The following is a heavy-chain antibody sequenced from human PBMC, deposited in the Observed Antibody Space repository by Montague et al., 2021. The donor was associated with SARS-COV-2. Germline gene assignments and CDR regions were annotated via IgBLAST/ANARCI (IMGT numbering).Heavy chain of an antibody. V-gene: IGHV4-4*02. CDR1: GDSIIRTDC. CDR3: VRVDGYHNSPPL. J-gene: IGHJ4*02. D-gene: IGHD5-24*01. Sequence: SETLSLTCAVSGDSIIRTDCWSWVRQPPGKVLEWIGEIYDSRNTYYTPSLKRLVTVSVDMSNNQFSLELSSVTAADAGLYYCVRVDGYHNSPPLWGQGTLVTVSS. CDR2: IYDSRNT.